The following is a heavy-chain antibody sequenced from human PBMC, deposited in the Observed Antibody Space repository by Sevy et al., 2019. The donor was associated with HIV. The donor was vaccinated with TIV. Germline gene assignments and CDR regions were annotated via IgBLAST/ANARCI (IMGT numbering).Heavy chain of an antibody. CDR1: GYTFTNYD. J-gene: IGHJ5*02. V-gene: IGHV1-8*01. CDR3: ARGTVLLGIVVVPAARGWFDP. D-gene: IGHD2-2*03. CDR2: MNPNSRNT. Sequence: ASVKVSCKASGYTFTNYDINWVRQATGQGLEWMGWMNPNSRNTGYAQKFQGRVTMTRNTSISTAYMELSSLRSEDTAVYYCARGTVLLGIVVVPAARGWFDPWGQGTLVTISS.